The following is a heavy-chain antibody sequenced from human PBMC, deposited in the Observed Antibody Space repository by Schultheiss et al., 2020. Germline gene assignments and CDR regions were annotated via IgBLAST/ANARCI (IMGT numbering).Heavy chain of an antibody. D-gene: IGHD3-3*01. V-gene: IGHV4-39*01. CDR3: ARSTLVGYYDFWSGPSPYYFDY. Sequence: SETLSLTCTVSGGSVSSGSYYWSWIRQPPGKGLEWIGSIYYSGSTYYNPSLKSRVTISVDTSKNQFSLKLSSVTAADTAVYYCARSTLVGYYDFWSGPSPYYFDYWGQGTLVTVSS. CDR2: IYYSGST. CDR1: GGSVSSGSYY. J-gene: IGHJ4*02.